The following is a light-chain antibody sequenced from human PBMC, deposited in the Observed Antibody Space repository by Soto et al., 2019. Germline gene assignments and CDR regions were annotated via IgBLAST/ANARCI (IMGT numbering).Light chain of an antibody. V-gene: IGLV4-60*02. CDR1: SGHSSYI. J-gene: IGLJ3*02. Sequence: QSVLTQSSSASASLGSSVTLTCTLSSGHSSYIIAWHQQQPGKAPRYLMNLEGSGSYNKRSGVPDRFSGSSSGADRYRTISNLQIEDEADYYCETWESNAHNWVFGGGTKLTVL. CDR2: LEGSGSY. CDR3: ETWESNAHNWV.